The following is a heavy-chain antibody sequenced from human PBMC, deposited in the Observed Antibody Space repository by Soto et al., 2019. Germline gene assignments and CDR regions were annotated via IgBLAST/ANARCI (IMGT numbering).Heavy chain of an antibody. V-gene: IGHV3-33*01. CDR3: ARGTVHFDY. J-gene: IGHJ4*02. Sequence: QVQLVESGGGVVQPGRSLRLSCAASGFTFSTYGIHWVRQAPGKGLEWVAVIWYAGSNKYYADSAKGRFTISRDNSKNTLYLQMNSLRAADTAVYYCARGTVHFDYWGQGTLVTVSS. CDR1: GFTFSTYG. CDR2: IWYAGSNK. D-gene: IGHD4-17*01.